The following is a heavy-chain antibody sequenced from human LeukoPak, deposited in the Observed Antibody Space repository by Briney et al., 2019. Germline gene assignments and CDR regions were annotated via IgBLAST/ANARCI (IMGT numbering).Heavy chain of an antibody. D-gene: IGHD5-24*01. V-gene: IGHV4-59*01. CDR3: ARGRYNGY. Sequence: SETLSLTCTVAGGSISSYYWSWIRQPPGKGLEWMGYIYYSGSTNYNPSLKSQVTISVDTSKNQFSLKLSSVTAADTAVYYCARGRYNGYWGQGTLVTVSS. CDR2: IYYSGST. CDR1: GGSISSYY. J-gene: IGHJ4*02.